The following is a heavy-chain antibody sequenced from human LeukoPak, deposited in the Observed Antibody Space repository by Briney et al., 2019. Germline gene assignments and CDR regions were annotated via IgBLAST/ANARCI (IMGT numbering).Heavy chain of an antibody. Sequence: GGSLRLSCATSGLTFTDYYMSWIRQAPGKGLEWISYVSSNGRTIYYADSVKGRFTISRDNARKSVYLQMNSLRAEDTAIYYCARTQQWLVSGFDPWGLGTLVTVSS. D-gene: IGHD6-19*01. CDR2: VSSNGRTI. CDR1: GLTFTDYY. CDR3: ARTQQWLVSGFDP. V-gene: IGHV3-11*01. J-gene: IGHJ5*02.